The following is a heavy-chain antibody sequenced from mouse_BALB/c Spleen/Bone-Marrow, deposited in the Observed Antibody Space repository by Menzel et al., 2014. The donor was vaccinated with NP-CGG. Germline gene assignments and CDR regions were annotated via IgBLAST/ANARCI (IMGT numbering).Heavy chain of an antibody. Sequence: VKVVESGPEVVRPGVSVKLSCKGSGYTFTAYATHWVKQSHAESLEWIGLISTYSGNTHYNQDFKGKATMTVDKSSSTAYMELARLTSEDSAIYYCARNFYGSSYFDYWGKGTTLTVSS. D-gene: IGHD1-1*01. CDR2: ISTYSGNT. CDR3: ARNFYGSSYFDY. J-gene: IGHJ2*01. V-gene: IGHV1-67*01. CDR1: GYTFTAYA.